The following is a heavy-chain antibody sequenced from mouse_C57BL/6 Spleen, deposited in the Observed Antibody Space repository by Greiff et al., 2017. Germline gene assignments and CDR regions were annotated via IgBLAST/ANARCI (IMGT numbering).Heavy chain of an antibody. CDR3: ARKAQAVYYYAMDY. V-gene: IGHV5-17*01. CDR1: GFTFSDYG. J-gene: IGHJ4*01. CDR2: ISSGSSTI. Sequence: EVQGVESGGGLVKPGGSLKLSCAASGFTFSDYGMHWVRQAPEKGLEWVAYISSGSSTIYYADTVKGRFTISRDNAKNTLFLQMTSLRSEDTAMXYCARKAQAVYYYAMDYWGQGTSVTVSS. D-gene: IGHD3-2*02.